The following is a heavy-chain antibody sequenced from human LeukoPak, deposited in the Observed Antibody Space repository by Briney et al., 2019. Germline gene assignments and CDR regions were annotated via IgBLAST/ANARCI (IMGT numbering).Heavy chain of an antibody. V-gene: IGHV3-30*04. J-gene: IGHJ6*04. D-gene: IGHD2-15*01. CDR3: ARDLLDIVVVVAATPDYYYYGMDV. CDR2: ISYDGSNK. Sequence: GRSLRLSCAASGFTFTSYAMHRVRQAPGKGLEWVAVISYDGSNKYYADSVKGRFTISRDNSKNTLYLQMNSLRAEDTAVYYCARDLLDIVVVVAATPDYYYYGMDVWGKGTTVTVSS. CDR1: GFTFTSYA.